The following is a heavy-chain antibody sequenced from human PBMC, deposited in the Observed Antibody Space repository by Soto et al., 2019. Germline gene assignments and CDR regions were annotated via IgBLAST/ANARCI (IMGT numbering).Heavy chain of an antibody. D-gene: IGHD3-16*02. CDR3: IRFSRSLSWYFDL. Sequence: EVQLVESGGGLVQPGGSLKLSCAASGFTFSDSAMHWVRHASGKVLEWVGRIRSKGNNYATNYAASVKGRFTISRDDSKNTAYLQMNSLKTEDTAVYYCIRFSRSLSWYFDLWGRGTLVTVSS. CDR2: IRSKGNNYAT. J-gene: IGHJ2*01. CDR1: GFTFSDSA. V-gene: IGHV3-73*02.